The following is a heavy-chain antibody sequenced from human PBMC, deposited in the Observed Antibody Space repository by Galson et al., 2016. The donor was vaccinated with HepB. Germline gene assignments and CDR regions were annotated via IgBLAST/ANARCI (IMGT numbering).Heavy chain of an antibody. CDR2: IYFSGST. CDR1: GDSISNIYSY. Sequence: SETLSLTCTVSGDSISNIYSYWDWIRQPPGKGLEWIGAIYFSGSTYYNPSLKSRVTISVDMSKNQFSLKVSSVTAADTAVYYCARREDFGRREDFGSFFDYWSQGSLVTVSS. D-gene: IGHD6-13*01. V-gene: IGHV4-39*01. CDR3: ARREDFGRREDFGSFFDY. J-gene: IGHJ4*01.